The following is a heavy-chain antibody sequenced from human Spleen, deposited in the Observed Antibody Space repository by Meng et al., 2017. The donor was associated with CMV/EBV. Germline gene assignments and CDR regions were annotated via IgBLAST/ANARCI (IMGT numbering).Heavy chain of an antibody. CDR2: IYYSGST. CDR1: CGSISSGDYY. J-gene: IGHJ4*02. D-gene: IGHD3-22*01. V-gene: IGHV4-30-4*08. CDR3: ARDMIVSGAFDY. Sequence: QVQLQGSGQGLVKPSQTLSLTCTVSCGSISSGDYYWSWIRQPPGKGLEWIGYIYYSGSTYYNPSLKSRVTISVDTSKNQFSLKLSSVTAADTAVYYCARDMIVSGAFDYWGQGTLVTVSS.